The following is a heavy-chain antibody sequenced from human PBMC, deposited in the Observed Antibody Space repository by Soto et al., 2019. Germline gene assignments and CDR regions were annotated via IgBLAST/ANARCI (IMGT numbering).Heavy chain of an antibody. D-gene: IGHD6-19*01. CDR3: ARCFLSSGWYVIDY. Sequence: GESLNISCKGSGYSFTSYWIGWVRQMPGKGLEWMGIIYPGDSDTRYSPSFQGQVTISADKSISTAYLQWSSLKASDTAMYYCARCFLSSGWYVIDYWVQGTLVTFSS. CDR1: GYSFTSYW. V-gene: IGHV5-51*01. J-gene: IGHJ4*02. CDR2: IYPGDSDT.